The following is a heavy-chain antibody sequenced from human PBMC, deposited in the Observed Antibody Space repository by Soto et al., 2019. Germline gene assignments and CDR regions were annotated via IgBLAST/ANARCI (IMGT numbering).Heavy chain of an antibody. V-gene: IGHV4-59*01. CDR3: ARNHCSDYYASSAYYFAD. Sequence: SETLSLTCTGSGGSISSYYWSWIRQPPGKGLEWIGDIYYSGSTKYNPSLQSRVSISVDTSKTQFSLKLTSVTAADTAVYFCARNHCSDYYASSAYYFADWRHGTLITVSS. D-gene: IGHD3-22*01. J-gene: IGHJ4*01. CDR2: IYYSGST. CDR1: GGSISSYY.